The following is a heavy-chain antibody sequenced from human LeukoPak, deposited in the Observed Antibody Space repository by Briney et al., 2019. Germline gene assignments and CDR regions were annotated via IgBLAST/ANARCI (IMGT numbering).Heavy chain of an antibody. D-gene: IGHD3-22*01. CDR3: VTDLRAGYYYDRGLSGL. CDR1: GFSSSTYA. Sequence: PGGSLRLSCITSGFSSSTYAMSWVRQAPGKGLEWVSAISSGGDYTYYADSVKGRFTISRDNSRNTLYLQINSLRADDTAVYYCVTDLRAGYYYDRGLSGLWGQGTLVTVS. CDR2: ISSGGDYT. J-gene: IGHJ4*02. V-gene: IGHV3-23*01.